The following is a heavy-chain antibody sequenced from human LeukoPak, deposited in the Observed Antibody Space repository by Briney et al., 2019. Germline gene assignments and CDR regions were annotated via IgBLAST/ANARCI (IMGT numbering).Heavy chain of an antibody. J-gene: IGHJ3*02. D-gene: IGHD1-26*01. V-gene: IGHV3-23*01. CDR2: ISGSGSST. CDR1: GFTFSTYG. Sequence: GGSLRLSCAASGFTFSTYGMHWVRQAPGKGLEWVSGISGSGSSTYYADSVKGRFTISRDNSKNMLYLQMNSLRAEDTAVYYCAKGKWELPELDAFDIWGQGTMVTVSS. CDR3: AKGKWELPELDAFDI.